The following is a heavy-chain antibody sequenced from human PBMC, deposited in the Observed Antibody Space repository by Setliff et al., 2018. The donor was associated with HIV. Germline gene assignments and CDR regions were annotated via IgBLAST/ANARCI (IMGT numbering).Heavy chain of an antibody. CDR1: GFTFSSYS. D-gene: IGHD6-13*01. J-gene: IGHJ4*02. CDR3: AREGIAAAGSYSYGFGQIDY. V-gene: IGHV3-48*01. CDR2: ISSSSSTI. Sequence: GGSLRLSCAASGFTFSSYSMNWARQAPGKGLEWVSYISSSSSTIYYADSVKGRFTISRDNAKNSLYLQMNSLRAEDTAVYYCAREGIAAAGSYSYGFGQIDYWGQGTLVTVS.